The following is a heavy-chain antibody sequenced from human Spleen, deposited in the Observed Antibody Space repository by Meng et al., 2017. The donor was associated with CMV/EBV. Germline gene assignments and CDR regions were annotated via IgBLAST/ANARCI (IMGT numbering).Heavy chain of an antibody. Sequence: GGSLRLSCEASRFTVNSNYMSWVRQAPGKGLECVSLIYSDGRTYYADSVKGRFTITRDNSKNTVYLQMNSLRAEDTAMFYCAGYPQTYPYSSSSWGQGTLVTVSS. CDR3: AGYPQTYPYSSSS. CDR2: IYSDGRT. CDR1: RFTVNSNY. D-gene: IGHD6-13*01. V-gene: IGHV3-53*01. J-gene: IGHJ4*02.